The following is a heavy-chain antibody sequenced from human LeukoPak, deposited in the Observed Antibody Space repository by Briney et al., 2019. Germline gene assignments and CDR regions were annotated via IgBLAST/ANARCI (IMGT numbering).Heavy chain of an antibody. D-gene: IGHD1-1*01. V-gene: IGHV4-38-2*02. CDR1: GYSSSSGYY. J-gene: IGHJ6*03. Sequence: SETLSLTCTVSGYSSSSGYYWGWIRQPPGKGLEWIGSIYHSGSTYYNPSLKSRVTISVDTSKNQFSLKLSSVTAADTAVYYCAGELEYYYMDVWGKGTTVTVSS. CDR2: IYHSGST. CDR3: AGELEYYYMDV.